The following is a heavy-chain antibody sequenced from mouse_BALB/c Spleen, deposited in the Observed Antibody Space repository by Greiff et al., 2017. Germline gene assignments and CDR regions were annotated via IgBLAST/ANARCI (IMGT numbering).Heavy chain of an antibody. CDR2: INSNGGST. Sequence: EVQRVESGGGLVQPGGSLKLSCAASGFTFSSYGMSWVRQTPDKRLELVATINSNGGSTYYPDSVKGRFTISRDNAKNTLYLQMSSLKSEDTAMYYCAIWLRRGYYFDYWGQGTTLTVSS. V-gene: IGHV5-6-3*01. CDR3: AIWLRRGYYFDY. D-gene: IGHD2-2*01. CDR1: GFTFSSYG. J-gene: IGHJ2*01.